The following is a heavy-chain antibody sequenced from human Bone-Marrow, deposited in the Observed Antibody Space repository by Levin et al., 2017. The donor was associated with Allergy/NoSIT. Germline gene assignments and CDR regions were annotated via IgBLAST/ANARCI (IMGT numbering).Heavy chain of an antibody. V-gene: IGHV3-15*01. J-gene: IGHJ6*02. CDR3: TTTLTMTTVTTTAGYYYGMDV. Sequence: GGSLRLSCAASGFTFSNAWMSWVRQAPGKGLEWVGRIKSKTDGGTTDYAAPVKGRFTISRDDSKNTLYLQMNSLKTEDTAVYYCTTTLTMTTVTTTAGYYYGMDVWGQGTTVTVSS. CDR2: IKSKTDGGTT. D-gene: IGHD4-17*01. CDR1: GFTFSNAW.